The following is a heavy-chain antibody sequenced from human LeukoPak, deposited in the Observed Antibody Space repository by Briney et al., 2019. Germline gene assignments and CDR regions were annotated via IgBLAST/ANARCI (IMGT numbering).Heavy chain of an antibody. CDR3: AKDGTGCGGDCYSDY. Sequence: PGGSLRLSCAASGFTVSSNYMSWVRQAPGKGLEWVSAITYSSGNTYYADSVKGRFTISRDNSKNTLYLQMNSLRAEDTALYYCAKDGTGCGGDCYSDYWGQGTLVTVSS. V-gene: IGHV3-23*01. CDR2: ITYSSGNT. CDR1: GFTVSSNY. D-gene: IGHD2-21*02. J-gene: IGHJ4*02.